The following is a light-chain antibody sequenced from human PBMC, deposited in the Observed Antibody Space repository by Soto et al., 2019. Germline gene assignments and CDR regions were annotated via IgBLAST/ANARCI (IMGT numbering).Light chain of an antibody. Sequence: DIQMTQSPSSLSASVGDRVTITCRASQSISSYLNWYQQKPGKAPNLPIFAASSLQSGVPSRFSGSGSGTDFTLTISSLQPEDFATYYCQQSYSTPVTFGQGTKLEIK. CDR3: QQSYSTPVT. CDR1: QSISSY. CDR2: AAS. J-gene: IGKJ2*01. V-gene: IGKV1-39*01.